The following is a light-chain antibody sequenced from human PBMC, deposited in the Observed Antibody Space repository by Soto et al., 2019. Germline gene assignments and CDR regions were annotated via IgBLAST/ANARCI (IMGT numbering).Light chain of an antibody. V-gene: IGKV3-11*01. Sequence: EIVLTQSPATLSLSPGERATLSCRASQSVSSSLAWYQQKPGQAPRLLIYDASNRATGIPARFSGSASGTDFTLTISSLEPEDFAVYYCQQRSNWPPLTFGGGTKVEIK. J-gene: IGKJ4*01. CDR3: QQRSNWPPLT. CDR1: QSVSSS. CDR2: DAS.